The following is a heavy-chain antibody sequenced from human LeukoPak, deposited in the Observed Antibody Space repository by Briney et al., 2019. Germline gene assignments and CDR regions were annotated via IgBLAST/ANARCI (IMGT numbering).Heavy chain of an antibody. CDR3: AKKPQDYINYYFDY. CDR1: GFTFSSYG. D-gene: IGHD4-11*01. Sequence: PGGSLRLSCAASGFTFSSYGMHWVRQAPGKGLEWVAFIRYDGSNKYYADSVKGRFTISRDNSKNTLYLQMNSLRAEDTAVYYCAKKPQDYINYYFDYWGQGTLVTVSS. CDR2: IRYDGSNK. V-gene: IGHV3-30*02. J-gene: IGHJ4*02.